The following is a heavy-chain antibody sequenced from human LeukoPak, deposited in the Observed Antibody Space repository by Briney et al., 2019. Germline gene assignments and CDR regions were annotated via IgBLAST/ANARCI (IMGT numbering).Heavy chain of an antibody. J-gene: IGHJ3*02. D-gene: IGHD3-9*01. Sequence: PGGSLRLSCAASAFTFSRYAMSWVRQAPGKGLEWVSAISGSGGSTYYADSVKGRFTISRDNSKNTLYLQMNSLRAEDTAVYYCAPLTGDAFDIWGQGTMVTVSS. CDR1: AFTFSRYA. V-gene: IGHV3-23*01. CDR3: APLTGDAFDI. CDR2: ISGSGGST.